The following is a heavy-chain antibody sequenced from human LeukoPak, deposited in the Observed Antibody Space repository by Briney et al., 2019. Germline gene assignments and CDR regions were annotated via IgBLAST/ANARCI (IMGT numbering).Heavy chain of an antibody. CDR1: GFTFSSYA. CDR2: ISGSGGST. Sequence: GSLRLSCAASGFTFSSYAMSWVRQAPGKGLEWVSAISGSGGSTYYADSVKGRFTISRDNAKNSLYLQMNSLRAEDTAVYYCARALGTTVTYFDWGQGTLVTVSS. D-gene: IGHD4-17*01. V-gene: IGHV3-23*01. J-gene: IGHJ4*02. CDR3: ARALGTTVTYFD.